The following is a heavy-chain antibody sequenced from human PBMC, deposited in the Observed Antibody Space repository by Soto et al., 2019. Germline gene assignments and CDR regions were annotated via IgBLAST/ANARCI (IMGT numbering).Heavy chain of an antibody. Sequence: EVQLVESGGGLVKPGGSLRLSCAASGFTFSSYSMNWVRQAPGKGLEWVSSISSSSSYIYYADSVKGRFTISRDNAKNSLYLQMNSLRAEDTAVYYCARDTDTAMVYYFDCWGQGTLVTVSS. CDR1: GFTFSSYS. CDR3: ARDTDTAMVYYFDC. J-gene: IGHJ4*02. CDR2: ISSSSSYI. V-gene: IGHV3-21*01. D-gene: IGHD5-18*01.